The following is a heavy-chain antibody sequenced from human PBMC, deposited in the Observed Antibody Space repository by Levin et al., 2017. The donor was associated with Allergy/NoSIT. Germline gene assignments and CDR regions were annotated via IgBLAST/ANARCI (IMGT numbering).Heavy chain of an antibody. CDR3: ARGSRWLRSRPFDY. D-gene: IGHD5-12*01. J-gene: IGHJ4*02. CDR1: GGSFSGYY. V-gene: IGHV4-34*01. Sequence: SETLSLTCAVYGGSFSGYYWSWIRQPPGKGLEWIGEINHSGSTNYNPSLKSRVTISVDTSKNQFSLKLSSVTAADTAVYYCARGSRWLRSRPFDYWGQGTLVTVSS. CDR2: INHSGST.